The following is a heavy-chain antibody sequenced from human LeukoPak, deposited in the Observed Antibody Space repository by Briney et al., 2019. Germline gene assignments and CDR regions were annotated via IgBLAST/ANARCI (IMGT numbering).Heavy chain of an antibody. D-gene: IGHD3-10*01. CDR3: ARDCHYGSGSRSHYGMDV. CDR2: ISSSGSTI. V-gene: IGHV3-48*03. J-gene: IGHJ6*02. CDR1: GFTFSSYE. Sequence: GGSLRLSCAASGFTFSSYEMNWVRQAPGKGLEWVSYISSSGSTIYYADSVKGRFTISRDNAKNSLYLQMNSLRAEDTAVYYCARDCHYGSGSRSHYGMDVWGQGTTVTVSS.